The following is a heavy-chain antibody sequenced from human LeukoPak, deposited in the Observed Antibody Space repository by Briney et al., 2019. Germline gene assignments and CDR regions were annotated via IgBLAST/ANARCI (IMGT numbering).Heavy chain of an antibody. D-gene: IGHD2-15*01. CDR1: GFTFSSYS. CDR2: ISTSSSYI. Sequence: PGGSLRLSCAASGFTFSSYSMNWVRQAPGKGLEWVSSISTSSSYIYYADSVKGRLTISRDNARNSLYLQMNSLRAEDTAVYYCARDTSKDSQLDIWGQGTMVTVSS. CDR3: ARDTSKDSQLDI. J-gene: IGHJ3*02. V-gene: IGHV3-21*01.